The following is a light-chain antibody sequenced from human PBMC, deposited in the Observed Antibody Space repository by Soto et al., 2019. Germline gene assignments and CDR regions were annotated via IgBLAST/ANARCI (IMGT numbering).Light chain of an antibody. CDR2: AAS. CDR1: QSISSY. Sequence: DIESASSPSSLFASLGERVTITCRASQSISSYLNWYQQKPGKAPKLLIYAASSLQSGVPSRFSGSGSGTDFTLTISSLQPEDFATYYCQQSYSTPITFGQGTRLEIK. J-gene: IGKJ5*01. CDR3: QQSYSTPIT. V-gene: IGKV1-39*01.